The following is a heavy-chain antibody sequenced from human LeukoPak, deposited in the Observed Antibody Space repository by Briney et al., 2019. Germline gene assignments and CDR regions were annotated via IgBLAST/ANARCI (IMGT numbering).Heavy chain of an antibody. CDR1: GFTFSTYA. J-gene: IGHJ4*02. Sequence: GGSLRLSCTASGFTFSTYAMTWVRQAPGKGLEWVSVISHGGDSAWYADSVKGRFTISRDNSKSTLLLQMNSLRADDTAIYYCAKGRSGWYEGLDYWGQGILVTVSS. V-gene: IGHV3-23*01. CDR2: ISHGGDSA. D-gene: IGHD6-19*01. CDR3: AKGRSGWYEGLDY.